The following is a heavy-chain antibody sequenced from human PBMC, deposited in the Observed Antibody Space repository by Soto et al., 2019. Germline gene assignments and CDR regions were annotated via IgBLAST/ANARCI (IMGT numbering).Heavy chain of an antibody. V-gene: IGHV4-61*01. CDR2: IYYSGST. Sequence: SETLSLTCTVSGGSVSSGSYYWSWIRQPPGKGLEWIGYIYYSGSTNYNPSLKSRVTISVDTSKNQFSLKLSSVTAADTAVYYCARQGTRPPNWFDTWGQGTLVTVSS. CDR1: GGSVSSGSYY. CDR3: ARQGTRPPNWFDT. D-gene: IGHD1-7*01. J-gene: IGHJ5*02.